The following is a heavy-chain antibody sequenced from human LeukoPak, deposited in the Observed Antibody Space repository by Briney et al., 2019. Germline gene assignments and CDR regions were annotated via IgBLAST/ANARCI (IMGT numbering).Heavy chain of an antibody. CDR1: GFTFSNYW. CDR3: ARDRLGDYSEDY. V-gene: IGHV3-7*01. CDR2: IKQDGTKK. J-gene: IGHJ4*02. D-gene: IGHD4-17*01. Sequence: GGSLRLSCAASGFTFSNYWMSWVRQAPGKGLEWVANIKQDGTKKYYLDSVKGRFTISRDNAKNSLYLQMNSLRAEDTAVYYCARDRLGDYSEDYWGQGTLVTVSS.